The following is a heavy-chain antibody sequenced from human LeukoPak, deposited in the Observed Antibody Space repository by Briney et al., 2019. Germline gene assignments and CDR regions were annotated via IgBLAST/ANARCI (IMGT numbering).Heavy chain of an antibody. D-gene: IGHD6-13*01. CDR2: IIPILGIA. J-gene: IGHJ4*02. V-gene: IGHV1-69*04. CDR3: ARGPPGYSSSWYPYYFDY. CDR1: GGTFSSYA. Sequence: GASVKVSCKASGGTFSSYAISWVRQAPGQGLEWMGRIIPILGIANYAQKFQGRVTITADKSTSTAYMELSSLRSEDTAVYYCARGPPGYSSSWYPYYFDYWGQGTLVTVSS.